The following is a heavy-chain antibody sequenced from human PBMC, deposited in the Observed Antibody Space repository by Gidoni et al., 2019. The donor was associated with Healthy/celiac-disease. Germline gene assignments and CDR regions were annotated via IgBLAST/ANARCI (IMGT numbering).Heavy chain of an antibody. J-gene: IGHJ4*02. CDR2: IYYSGST. Sequence: QLQLQESGPGLVKPSETLSLTCTDSGGSISSSSYYWGWIRQPPGKGLEWIGSIYYSGSTYYNPSLKSRVTISVDTSKNQFSLKLSSVTAADTAVYYCASIVSGYYDSSGYYYTNYFDYWGQGTLVTVSS. CDR3: ASIVSGYYDSSGYYYTNYFDY. CDR1: GGSISSSSYY. D-gene: IGHD3-22*01. V-gene: IGHV4-39*07.